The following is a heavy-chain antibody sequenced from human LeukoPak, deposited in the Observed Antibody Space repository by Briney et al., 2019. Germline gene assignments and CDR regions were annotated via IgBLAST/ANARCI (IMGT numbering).Heavy chain of an antibody. CDR1: ADSISSSGHY. J-gene: IGHJ4*02. Sequence: PSQTLSLTCTVSADSISSSGHYWTWIRQHPGKGPETIGFIHFSGSTNHNPSLKSRVAISVDASKNQFSLRLSSVTSADTAVYYCARGGNRFGGFYFDYWGQGILVTVSS. D-gene: IGHD3-10*01. CDR3: ARGGNRFGGFYFDY. CDR2: IHFSGST. V-gene: IGHV4-31*03.